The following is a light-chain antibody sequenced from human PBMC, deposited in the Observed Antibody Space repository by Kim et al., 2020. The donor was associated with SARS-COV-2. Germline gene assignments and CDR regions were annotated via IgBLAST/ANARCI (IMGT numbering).Light chain of an antibody. Sequence: ELTRPPSASGTPGQRVTISCSGSSSNIGSNTVNWYQQLPGTAPKLLIYSNNQRPSGVPDRFSGSQSGTSASLAISGLQSEDEADYYCAAWDDSLNGWVFGGGTQLTVL. CDR3: AAWDDSLNGWV. CDR1: SSNIGSNT. V-gene: IGLV1-44*01. J-gene: IGLJ3*02. CDR2: SNN.